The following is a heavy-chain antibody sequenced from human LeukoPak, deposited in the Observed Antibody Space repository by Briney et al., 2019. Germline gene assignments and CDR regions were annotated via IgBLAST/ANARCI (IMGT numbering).Heavy chain of an antibody. CDR3: ARAEYKTSYDFWSGYYRSGDYYYYGMDV. Sequence: GASVKLSCKASGYTFTSYDINWVRQATGQGLEWMGWMNPNSGNTGYAQKFQGRVAMTRNTSISTAYMELSSLRSEDTAVYYCARAEYKTSYDFWSGYYRSGDYYYYGMDVWGQGTTVTVSS. V-gene: IGHV1-8*01. CDR2: MNPNSGNT. J-gene: IGHJ6*02. D-gene: IGHD3-3*01. CDR1: GYTFTSYD.